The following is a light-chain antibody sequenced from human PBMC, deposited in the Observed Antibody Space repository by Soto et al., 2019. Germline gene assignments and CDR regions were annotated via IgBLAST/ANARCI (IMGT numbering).Light chain of an antibody. Sequence: QSVLTQPPSASGTPGQRVTISCSGSSSNIGSNTVSWYQQLPGTAPKLLMYSDKYRPSGVPDRFSGSKSGTSASLAISGLQSEDEADYYCAAWDDSLNGYVFGPGTQLTVL. V-gene: IGLV1-44*01. CDR2: SDK. J-gene: IGLJ1*01. CDR1: SSNIGSNT. CDR3: AAWDDSLNGYV.